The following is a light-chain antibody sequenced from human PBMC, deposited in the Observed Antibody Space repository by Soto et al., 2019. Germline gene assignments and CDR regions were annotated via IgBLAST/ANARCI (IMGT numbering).Light chain of an antibody. CDR3: SSYAGSSNV. J-gene: IGLJ1*01. CDR2: EVN. Sequence: QPVLTQPPSASGSPGQSVAISCTGTSSDVGGYNYVSWYQQHPGKAPKLMIYEVNKRPSGVPDRFSGSKSGNTASLTVSGLQAEDKADYYCSSYAGSSNVFGTGTKLTVL. CDR1: SSDVGGYNY. V-gene: IGLV2-8*01.